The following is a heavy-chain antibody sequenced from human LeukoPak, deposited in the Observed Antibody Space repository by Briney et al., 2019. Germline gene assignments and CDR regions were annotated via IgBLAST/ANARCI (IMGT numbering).Heavy chain of an antibody. J-gene: IGHJ4*02. V-gene: IGHV3-33*01. CDR2: VWHDGSNR. D-gene: IGHD3-10*02. Sequence: PGRSLRLSCTAPGFTFSSYAIHWIRQAPGKGLEWVALVWHDGSNRYYADSVKGRFTISRDNSKNTVYLQMNSLRAEDTAVYYCARDLFCSGSCPDYWGQGTLVTVSS. CDR3: ARDLFCSGSCPDY. CDR1: GFTFSSYA.